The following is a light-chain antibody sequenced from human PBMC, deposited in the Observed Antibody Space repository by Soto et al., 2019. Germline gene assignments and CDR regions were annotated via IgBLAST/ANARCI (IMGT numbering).Light chain of an antibody. CDR2: DAS. V-gene: IGKV3-11*01. Sequence: EIVMTQSPATLSVSPGERATLSCRASQNIRSSLAWYQQRPGQAPRLLIYDASNRATGIPARFSGSGSGTDFTLTISSLEPEDFAVYYCQQRSNWPRRITFGQGTRLEIK. J-gene: IGKJ5*01. CDR3: QQRSNWPRRIT. CDR1: QNIRSS.